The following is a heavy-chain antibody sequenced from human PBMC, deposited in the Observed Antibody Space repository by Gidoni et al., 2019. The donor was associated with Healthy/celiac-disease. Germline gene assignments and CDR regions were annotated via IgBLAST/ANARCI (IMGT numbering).Heavy chain of an antibody. CDR1: GLTFDDYT. V-gene: IGHV3-43*01. CDR3: AKDWSEGDQPLYYYYGMDV. CDR2: ISWDDGRK. Sequence: EVQLVESGGVVVQPGASLRRSCADSGLTFDDYTMHWVRQAPGKGLEWVALISWDDGRKYYEESVKGRFTISRDNSKKDMYQQMNSLKTEDIGLDYSAKDWSEGDQPLYYYYGMDVWGQGTTVTVSS. J-gene: IGHJ6*02. D-gene: IGHD2-21*02.